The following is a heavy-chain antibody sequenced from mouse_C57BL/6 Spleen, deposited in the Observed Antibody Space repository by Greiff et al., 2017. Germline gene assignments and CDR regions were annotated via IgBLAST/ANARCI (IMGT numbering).Heavy chain of an antibody. D-gene: IGHD4-1*02. CDR1: GFTFSDYY. CDR2: INYDGSST. Sequence: EVKLVESEGGLVQPGSSMKLSCTASGFTFSDYYMAWVRQVPEKGLEWVANINYDGSSTYYLDSLKSRFIISRDNAKNILYLQMRSLKSEDTATYYCARDNQLGRDYYAMDYWGQGTSVTVSS. V-gene: IGHV5-16*01. CDR3: ARDNQLGRDYYAMDY. J-gene: IGHJ4*01.